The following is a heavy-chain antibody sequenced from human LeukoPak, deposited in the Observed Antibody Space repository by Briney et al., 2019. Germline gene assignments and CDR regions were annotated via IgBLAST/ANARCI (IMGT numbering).Heavy chain of an antibody. CDR1: GGSVSSGSYY. J-gene: IGHJ5*02. Sequence: SETLPLTCTVSGGSVSSGSYYWSWIRQPPGKGLEWIGYIYYSGSTNYNPSLKSRVTISVDTSKNQFSLKLSSVTAADTAVYYCARGHTIRFLEWLPNNWFDPWGQGTLVTVSS. V-gene: IGHV4-61*01. CDR2: IYYSGST. CDR3: ARGHTIRFLEWLPNNWFDP. D-gene: IGHD3-3*01.